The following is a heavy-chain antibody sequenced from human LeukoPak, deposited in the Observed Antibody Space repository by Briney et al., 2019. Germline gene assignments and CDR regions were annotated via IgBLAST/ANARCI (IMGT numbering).Heavy chain of an antibody. V-gene: IGHV3-23*01. CDR1: EFTFSSYA. Sequence: GGSLRLSSAASEFTFSSYAMSWVRQAPGKGLEWVSTISGSGGGTYYADSMKGRFTISRDNSKNTLYLQMNSLRAEDTAVYYCAKMGPTGTFYFDYWGQGTLVTVSS. CDR3: AKMGPTGTFYFDY. CDR2: ISGSGGGT. D-gene: IGHD1-7*01. J-gene: IGHJ4*02.